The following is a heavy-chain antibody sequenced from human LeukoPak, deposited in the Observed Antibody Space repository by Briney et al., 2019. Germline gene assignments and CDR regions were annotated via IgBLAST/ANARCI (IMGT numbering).Heavy chain of an antibody. Sequence: GGSLRLSCAASGFTFSSYAMTWVRQAPGKGLEWVAVIWYDGSNKYYADSVKGRFTISRDNSKNTLYLQMNSLRAEDTAVYYCARDSGLFGSGYPTGFDYWGQGTLVTVSS. J-gene: IGHJ4*02. CDR1: GFTFSSYA. D-gene: IGHD6-19*01. CDR2: IWYDGSNK. V-gene: IGHV3-33*08. CDR3: ARDSGLFGSGYPTGFDY.